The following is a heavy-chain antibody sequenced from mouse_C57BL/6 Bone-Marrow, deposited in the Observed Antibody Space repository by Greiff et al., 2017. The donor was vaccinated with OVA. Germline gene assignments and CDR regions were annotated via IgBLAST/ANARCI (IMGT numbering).Heavy chain of an antibody. Sequence: EVKLVESVAELVRPGASVKLSCTASGFNIKNTYMHWVKQRPEQGLEWIGRIDPANGNTKYAPKFQGKATITADTSSNTAYLQLSSLTSEDTAVYYCASTVVGEGGDYWGQGTTLTVSS. D-gene: IGHD1-1*01. CDR3: ASTVVGEGGDY. V-gene: IGHV14-3*01. CDR2: IDPANGNT. J-gene: IGHJ2*01. CDR1: GFNIKNTY.